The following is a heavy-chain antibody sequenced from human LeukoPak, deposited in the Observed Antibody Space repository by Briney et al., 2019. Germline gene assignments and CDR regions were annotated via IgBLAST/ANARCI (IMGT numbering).Heavy chain of an antibody. Sequence: PGGSLRLSCAASGFTFSSYSMNWVRQAPGKGLEWVSYISSSSSTIYYADSVKGRFTISRDNAKNSLYLQMNSLRDEDTAVYYCARDAQSRRIGTYDSSSQRYPNWFDPWGQGTLVTVSS. J-gene: IGHJ5*02. D-gene: IGHD6-13*01. CDR2: ISSSSSTI. V-gene: IGHV3-48*02. CDR3: ARDAQSRRIGTYDSSSQRYPNWFDP. CDR1: GFTFSSYS.